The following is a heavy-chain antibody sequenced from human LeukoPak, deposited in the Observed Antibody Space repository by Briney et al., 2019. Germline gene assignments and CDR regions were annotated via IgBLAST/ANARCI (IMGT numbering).Heavy chain of an antibody. CDR1: AGSISSSDYY. V-gene: IGHV4-39*02. CDR3: SRLTHSYYSDTSGYYPYYYMDV. Sequence: SETLSLTCTVSAGSISSSDYYWGWIRQSPGKGLEWIGRISYSGNTYYNPSLKSRVTISVDTSKNHFSLRLSSVTAADTAVYYCSRLTHSYYSDTSGYYPYYYMDVWGEGTTVAVSS. CDR2: ISYSGNT. J-gene: IGHJ6*03. D-gene: IGHD3-22*01.